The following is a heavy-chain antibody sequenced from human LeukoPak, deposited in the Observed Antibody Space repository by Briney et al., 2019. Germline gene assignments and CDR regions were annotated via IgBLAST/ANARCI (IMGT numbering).Heavy chain of an antibody. CDR1: GGSISSYY. V-gene: IGHV4-39*07. D-gene: IGHD4-17*01. J-gene: IGHJ4*02. CDR3: AREGVNGDNDY. CDR2: IYYSGST. Sequence: SETLSLTFTVSGGSISSYYWGWIRLPPGKGLEWIGSIYYSGSTYYNPSLKSRVTISVDTSKNQFSLKLSSVTAADTAVYYCAREGVNGDNDYWGQGTLVTVSS.